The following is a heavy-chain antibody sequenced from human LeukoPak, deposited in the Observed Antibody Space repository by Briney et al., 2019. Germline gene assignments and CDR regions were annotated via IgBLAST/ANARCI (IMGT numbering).Heavy chain of an antibody. V-gene: IGHV3-74*01. CDR1: GFTFSSYW. CDR2: INSDGSST. Sequence: GGSLRLSCAASGFTFSSYWMHWVRQAPGKGLVWVSRINSDGSSTSYVDSVKGRFTISRDNSKNTVHLQMNSLRADDTAVYYCAKDRKDIVVVPAAILDYWGQGTLVTVSS. J-gene: IGHJ4*02. CDR3: AKDRKDIVVVPAAILDY. D-gene: IGHD2-2*01.